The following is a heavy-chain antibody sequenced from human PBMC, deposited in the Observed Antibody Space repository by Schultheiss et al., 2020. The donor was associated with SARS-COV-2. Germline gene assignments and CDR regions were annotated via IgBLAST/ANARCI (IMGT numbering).Heavy chain of an antibody. D-gene: IGHD2-15*01. J-gene: IGHJ4*02. CDR3: ARHRSGKVGDFDY. Sequence: ESLKISCAASGFTFSSYSMNWVRQAPGKGLEWIGEINHSGSTNYNPSLKSRVTISVDTSKNQFSLKLSSVTAADTAVYYCARHRSGKVGDFDYWGQGTLVTVSS. V-gene: IGHV4-34*01. CDR1: GFTFSSYS. CDR2: INHSGST.